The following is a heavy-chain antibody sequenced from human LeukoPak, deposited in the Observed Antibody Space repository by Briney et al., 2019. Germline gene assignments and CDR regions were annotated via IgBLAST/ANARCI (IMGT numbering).Heavy chain of an antibody. CDR2: INHSGST. V-gene: IGHV4-34*01. CDR3: ARAQGYEYSSSFHDAFDI. Sequence: SETLSLTCAVYGGSFSGYYWSWIRQPPGKGLEWIGEINHSGSTNYNPSLKSRVTISVDTSKNQFSLKLSSVTAADTAVYYCARAQGYEYSSSFHDAFDIWGQGTMVTVSS. J-gene: IGHJ3*02. CDR1: GGSFSGYY. D-gene: IGHD6-6*01.